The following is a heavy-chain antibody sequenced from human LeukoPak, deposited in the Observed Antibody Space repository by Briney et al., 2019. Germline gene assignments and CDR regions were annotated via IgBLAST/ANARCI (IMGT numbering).Heavy chain of an antibody. J-gene: IGHJ6*03. CDR3: ARGGIPTGPYYYFYYMDV. CDR1: GFTFSRNV. D-gene: IGHD3-10*01. Sequence: GSSLRLSCAASGFTFSRNVMHWVRQAPGKGLEWVALIPYDGNNKFYADSVKGRFTISRDNSRNTLYLQMNSLRGEDAAVYSCARGGIPTGPYYYFYYMDVWGKGTAVTVSS. V-gene: IGHV3-30*01. CDR2: IPYDGNNK.